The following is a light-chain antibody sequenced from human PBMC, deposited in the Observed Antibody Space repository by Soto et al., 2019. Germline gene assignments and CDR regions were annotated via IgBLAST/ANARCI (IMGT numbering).Light chain of an antibody. V-gene: IGKV3D-20*02. Sequence: EIVLTQSPGTLSLSPGGRATLSCRASQSVSSSSLSWYQQKPGQAPRLLIYDSSNRATGVPVRFSGTGSGTVFTLTIGSLEPEDSAVYYCQQWKNWPPITFGQGTRLEIK. CDR3: QQWKNWPPIT. J-gene: IGKJ5*01. CDR1: QSVSSSS. CDR2: DSS.